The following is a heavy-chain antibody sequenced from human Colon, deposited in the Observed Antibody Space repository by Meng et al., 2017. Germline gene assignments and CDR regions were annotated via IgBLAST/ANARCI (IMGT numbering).Heavy chain of an antibody. J-gene: IGHJ4*02. V-gene: IGHV4-61*01. Sequence: QVQLQESGPGLVRPSWTLSPTCTVSGGSVSSGSYYWSWIRQPPGKGLEWIGYIYYTGSTNYNPSLKSRVTISVDTSKNQFSLKLSSVTAADTAVYYCARGPLDYWGQGTLVTVSS. CDR1: GGSVSSGSYY. CDR3: ARGPLDY. CDR2: IYYTGST.